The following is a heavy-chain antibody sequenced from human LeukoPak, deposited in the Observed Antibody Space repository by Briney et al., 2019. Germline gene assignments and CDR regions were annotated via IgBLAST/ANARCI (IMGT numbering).Heavy chain of an antibody. D-gene: IGHD3-22*01. Sequence: KPGASVKVSCKASGYTFTSYYMHWVRQAPGQGLEWMGIINPSGGSTSYAQKFQGRVTMTRDTSTSTVYMELSSLRSEDTAVYYCAREGITTTSVGSGSAFDIWGQGTMVTVSS. J-gene: IGHJ3*02. V-gene: IGHV1-46*01. CDR1: GYTFTSYY. CDR3: AREGITTTSVGSGSAFDI. CDR2: INPSGGST.